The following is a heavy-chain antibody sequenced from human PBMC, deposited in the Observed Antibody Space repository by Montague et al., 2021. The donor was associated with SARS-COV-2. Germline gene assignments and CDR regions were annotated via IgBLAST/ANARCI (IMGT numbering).Heavy chain of an antibody. J-gene: IGHJ6*03. V-gene: IGHV3-30*14. CDR2: ISYDGSNK. CDR1: GFTFSSYA. Sequence: SLRLSCAASGFTFSSYAMHWVRQAPGKGLEWVAVISYDGSNKYYADSVKGRFTISRDNSKNTLFLQMNSLRAEDTAVYYCARDLYDILTGLDLFYMDVWGKGTTVTVS. CDR3: ARDLYDILTGLDLFYMDV. D-gene: IGHD3-9*01.